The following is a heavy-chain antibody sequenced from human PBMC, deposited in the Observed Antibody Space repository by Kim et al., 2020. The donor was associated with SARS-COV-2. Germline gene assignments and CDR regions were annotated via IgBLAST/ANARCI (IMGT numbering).Heavy chain of an antibody. D-gene: IGHD5-18*01. CDR2: ISWDSDNI. CDR3: AKAQKHPPQLWSPFDY. CDR1: GFTFHDYA. J-gene: IGHJ4*02. V-gene: IGHV3-9*01. Sequence: GGSLRLSCAASGFTFHDYAMHWVRQTPGKGLEWVSGISWDSDNIIYADSVKGRFTISRDNAKNSLHLQMSSLRVEDTALYYCAKAQKHPPQLWSPFDYWGQGTLVTVSS.